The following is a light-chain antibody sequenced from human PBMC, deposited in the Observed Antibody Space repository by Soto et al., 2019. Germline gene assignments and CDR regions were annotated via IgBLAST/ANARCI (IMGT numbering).Light chain of an antibody. Sequence: DIQMTQSPSSLSASVGDRVTITCRTSQSVNDYLIWYQQKPGKTPKLLIYAASSLQSGVPSRFSGSGSGTDFTLTISSLQPEDFATYYCQQLNSYPRITFGQGTRLEIK. V-gene: IGKV1-39*01. CDR3: QQLNSYPRIT. CDR1: QSVNDY. CDR2: AAS. J-gene: IGKJ5*01.